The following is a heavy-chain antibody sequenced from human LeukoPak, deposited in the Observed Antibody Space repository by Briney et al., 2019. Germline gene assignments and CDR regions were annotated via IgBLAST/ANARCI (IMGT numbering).Heavy chain of an antibody. Sequence: SETLSLTCAVYGGSFSGYYWSWIRQPPGKGLEWIGEINHSGSTNYNPSLKSRVTISVDTSKNQFSLKLSSVTAADTAVYYYARENIVVVPAAMRYYYYYGMDVWGQGTTVTVSS. CDR2: INHSGST. CDR3: ARENIVVVPAAMRYYYYYGMDV. V-gene: IGHV4-34*01. D-gene: IGHD2-2*01. CDR1: GGSFSGYY. J-gene: IGHJ6*02.